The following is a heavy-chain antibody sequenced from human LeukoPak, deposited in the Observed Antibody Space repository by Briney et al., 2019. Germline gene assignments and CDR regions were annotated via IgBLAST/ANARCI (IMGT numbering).Heavy chain of an antibody. J-gene: IGHJ6*03. Sequence: GGSLRLSCAASGFTFDDYGMSWVRQVPGKGLEWVSGINWNGGSTGNADSVKGRFTISRDNAKNSLYLQMNSLRGEDTAVYYCARSSRDGYNLIDYMDVWGKGTTVTVSS. CDR3: ARSSRDGYNLIDYMDV. CDR2: INWNGGST. CDR1: GFTFDDYG. V-gene: IGHV3-20*04. D-gene: IGHD5-24*01.